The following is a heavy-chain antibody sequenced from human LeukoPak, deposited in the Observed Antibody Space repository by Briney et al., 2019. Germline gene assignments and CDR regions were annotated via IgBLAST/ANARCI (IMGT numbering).Heavy chain of an antibody. V-gene: IGHV4-38-2*01. CDR1: GFSISSGYF. CDR2: IHYPEST. Sequence: PSETLSLTCAVSGFSISSGYFWGWIRRPPGKGLEWIGTIHYPESTYYNPSLNSRLTISIDTSKNHFSLKLSSVTAADTALYYCARGRGRHVGTCWHPDTHHDYWGQGILVTVSS. CDR3: ARGRGRHVGTCWHPDTHHDY. D-gene: IGHD4-23*01. J-gene: IGHJ4*02.